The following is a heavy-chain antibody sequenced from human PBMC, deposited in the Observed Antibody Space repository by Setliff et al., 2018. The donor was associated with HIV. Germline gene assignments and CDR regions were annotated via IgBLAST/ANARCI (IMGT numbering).Heavy chain of an antibody. CDR3: ARAGGGATDQAFDI. V-gene: IGHV1-46*01. Sequence: ASVKVSCKAFGYPFTSYFLHWVRQAPGQGLEWLGIIDPNGGATNNAQKLQGRLTVTTDTSTGTLYMELSNLRSDDSAVYYCARAGGGATDQAFDIWGQGTMVTVSS. J-gene: IGHJ3*02. CDR2: IDPNGGAT. D-gene: IGHD2-2*01. CDR1: GYPFTSYF.